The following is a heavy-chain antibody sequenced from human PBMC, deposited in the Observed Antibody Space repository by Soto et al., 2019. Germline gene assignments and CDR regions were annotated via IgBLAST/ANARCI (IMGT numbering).Heavy chain of an antibody. CDR3: ARVSRDGDDY. CDR1: GFTFSSYS. V-gene: IGHV3-21*01. J-gene: IGHJ4*02. Sequence: EVQLVESGGGLVKPGGSLRLSCAASGFTFSSYSMNWVRQAPGKGLEWVSSISSSSSYIYYADSVKGRFTISRDNAKNSLYLQMNSLRAEDTALDYCARVSRDGDDYWGQGTLVTVSS. CDR2: ISSSSSYI.